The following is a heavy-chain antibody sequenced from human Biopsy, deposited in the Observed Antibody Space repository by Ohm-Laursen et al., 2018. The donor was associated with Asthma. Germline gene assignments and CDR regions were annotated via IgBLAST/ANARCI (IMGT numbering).Heavy chain of an antibody. D-gene: IGHD2-2*01. CDR3: ARKAGSCISRTCYSLDF. CDR1: GGTFNTYV. CDR2: INSVFGTT. V-gene: IGHV1-69*01. Sequence: SVTVSCKSLGGTFNTYVIGWVRQAPGQGLEWTGGINSVFGTTNYPQKFQDRVTITADDSTSTVYMELSSLRSEDTAVYYCARKAGSCISRTCYSLDFWGQGTLVTVSS. J-gene: IGHJ4*02.